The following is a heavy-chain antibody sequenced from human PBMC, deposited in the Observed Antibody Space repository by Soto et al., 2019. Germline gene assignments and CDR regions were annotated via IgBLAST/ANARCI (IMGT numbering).Heavy chain of an antibody. Sequence: LSLTCSVSGDSISNLDYFWAWIRQPPGQALEYIGYIYKSATTYYNPSFESRVAISVATSKSQFSLNVTSVTAADTAVYFCARGRYCLTGRCFPNWFDSWGQGALVTVSS. CDR1: GDSISNLDYF. V-gene: IGHV4-30-4*01. D-gene: IGHD7-27*01. J-gene: IGHJ5*01. CDR2: IYKSATT. CDR3: ARGRYCLTGRCFPNWFDS.